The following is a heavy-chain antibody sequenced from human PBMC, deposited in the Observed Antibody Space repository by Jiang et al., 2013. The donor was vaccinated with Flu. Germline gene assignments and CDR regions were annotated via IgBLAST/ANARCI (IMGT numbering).Heavy chain of an antibody. CDR3: AKAYHDILTGYNGL. D-gene: IGHD3-9*01. Sequence: EWVAVISYDGSNKYYADSVKGRFTISRDNSKNTLYLQMNSLRAEDTAVYYCAKAYHDILTGYNGLWGQGTLVTVSS. J-gene: IGHJ4*02. V-gene: IGHV3-30*18. CDR2: ISYDGSNK.